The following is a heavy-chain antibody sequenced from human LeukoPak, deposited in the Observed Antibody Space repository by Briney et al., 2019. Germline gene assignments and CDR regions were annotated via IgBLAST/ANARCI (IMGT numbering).Heavy chain of an antibody. V-gene: IGHV1-69*06. D-gene: IGHD3-16*01. J-gene: IGHJ4*02. Sequence: ASVKLSCTASGGTFSSYAISWVRQAPGQGLEWMGGIIPIFGTANYAQTFRGRVTITADKSTRTAYMELSSLRSEDTAVYYCARENDSRDPPHFDYWGQGTLVTVSS. CDR3: ARENDSRDPPHFDY. CDR2: IIPIFGTA. CDR1: GGTFSSYA.